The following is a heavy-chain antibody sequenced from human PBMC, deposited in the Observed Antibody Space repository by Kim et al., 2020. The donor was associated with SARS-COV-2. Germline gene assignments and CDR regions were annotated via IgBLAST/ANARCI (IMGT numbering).Heavy chain of an antibody. Sequence: SVKVSCKASGGTFSSYAISWVRQAPGQGLEWMGGIIPIFGTANYAQKFQGRVTITADKSTSTAYMELSSLRSEDTAVYYCARASKGVVAAVSWFDPWGQGTLVTVSS. CDR2: IIPIFGTA. V-gene: IGHV1-69*06. CDR3: ARASKGVVAAVSWFDP. J-gene: IGHJ5*02. D-gene: IGHD2-15*01. CDR1: GGTFSSYA.